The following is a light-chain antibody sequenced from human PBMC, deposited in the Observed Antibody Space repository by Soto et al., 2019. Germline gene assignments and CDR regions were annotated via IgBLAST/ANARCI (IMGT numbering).Light chain of an antibody. CDR1: SRDVGSFNS. V-gene: IGLV2-11*01. CDR3: CSYAGSSTWV. Sequence: QSALTQPRSVSGSLGQSLTLSCAGSSRDVGSFNSVSWYQQHPGKAPRLIIYDVAKRPSGVPDRFSGSKSGNTASLNISGLQGDDESDYFCCSYAGSSTWVFGGGTKVTVL. CDR2: DVA. J-gene: IGLJ3*02.